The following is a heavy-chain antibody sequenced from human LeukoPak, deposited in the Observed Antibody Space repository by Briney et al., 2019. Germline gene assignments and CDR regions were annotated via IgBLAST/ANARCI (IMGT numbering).Heavy chain of an antibody. CDR3: ARAADILTGGSFDY. CDR1: GFTFNNYW. CDR2: ISSSGSTI. Sequence: GGSLRLSCAASGFTFNNYWMNWVRQAPGKGLEWVSYISSSGSTIYYADSVKGRFTISRDNAKNSLYLQMNSLRAEDTAVYYCARAADILTGGSFDYWGQGTLVTVSS. V-gene: IGHV3-48*04. J-gene: IGHJ4*02. D-gene: IGHD3-9*01.